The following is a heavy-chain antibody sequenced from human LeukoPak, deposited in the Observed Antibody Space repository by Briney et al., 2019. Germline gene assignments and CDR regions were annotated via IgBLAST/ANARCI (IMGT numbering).Heavy chain of an antibody. Sequence: GGSLRLSCATSGFSVSSNFMSWVRQAPGKGLEWVSVIYSIGSTYYTDSVKGRFTISRDNSKSTVYLQMDSLRAEDTAVYYCVRDSDSFGFDHWGQGTLVTVSS. J-gene: IGHJ4*02. V-gene: IGHV3-53*01. CDR1: GFSVSSNF. D-gene: IGHD3-10*01. CDR2: IYSIGST. CDR3: VRDSDSFGFDH.